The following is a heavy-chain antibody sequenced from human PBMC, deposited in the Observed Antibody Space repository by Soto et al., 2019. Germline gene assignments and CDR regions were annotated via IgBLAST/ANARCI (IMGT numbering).Heavy chain of an antibody. Sequence: QVQLVESGGGVVQPGRSLRLSCAASGFTFSSYGMHWVRQAPGKGLEWVAVISYDGSNKYYADSVKGRFTISRDNSKNTLYLQMNSLRAEDTAVHYCAKDPTRLYYDILTGYYDYYYYGMDVWGQGTTVTVSS. D-gene: IGHD3-9*01. V-gene: IGHV3-30*18. CDR2: ISYDGSNK. J-gene: IGHJ6*02. CDR3: AKDPTRLYYDILTGYYDYYYYGMDV. CDR1: GFTFSSYG.